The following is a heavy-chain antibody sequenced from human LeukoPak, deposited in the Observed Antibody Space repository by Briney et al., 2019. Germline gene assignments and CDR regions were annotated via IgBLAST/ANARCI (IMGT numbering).Heavy chain of an antibody. D-gene: IGHD5-12*01. CDR3: ATRGYSGYDPTYYYYYYMDV. CDR1: GGTFSSYA. Sequence: AASVRVSCKASGGTFSSYAISWVRQAPGQGLEWMGGIIPIFGTANYAQKFQGRVTITTDESTSTAYMELSSLRSEDTAVYYCATRGYSGYDPTYYYYYYMDVWGKGTTVTVSS. CDR2: IIPIFGTA. J-gene: IGHJ6*03. V-gene: IGHV1-69*05.